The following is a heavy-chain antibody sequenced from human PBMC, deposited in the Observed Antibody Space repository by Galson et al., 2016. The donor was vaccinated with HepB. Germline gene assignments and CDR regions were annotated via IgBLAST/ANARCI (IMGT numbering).Heavy chain of an antibody. CDR2: IIPMPGTP. J-gene: IGHJ5*02. D-gene: IGHD3-10*01. V-gene: IGHV1-69*13. CDR1: GGTFSSYG. CDR3: ASDYDFYRSYYVDNWFDP. Sequence: SVKVSCKASGGTFSSYGISWVRQAPGQGLEWMGGIIPMPGTPIYAQKFQDRVTITADEIMSIAYMELSSLRADDTAVYFCASDYDFYRSYYVDNWFDPWGQGTLVIVSS.